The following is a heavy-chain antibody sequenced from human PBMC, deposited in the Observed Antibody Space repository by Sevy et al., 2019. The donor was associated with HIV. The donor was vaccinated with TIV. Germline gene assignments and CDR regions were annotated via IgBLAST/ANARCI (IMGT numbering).Heavy chain of an antibody. Sequence: GGSLRLSCAASGFTFSSYWMTWVRQAPGKGLEWVASIKQDGSEKYYVDSVKGRFTISRDNAKNSLFLQMNSLRGEDTAVYYCARDTTVTTGEDTYFYDGLDVWGQGTTVTISS. D-gene: IGHD4-17*01. CDR1: GFTFSSYW. CDR2: IKQDGSEK. J-gene: IGHJ6*02. V-gene: IGHV3-7*01. CDR3: ARDTTVTTGEDTYFYDGLDV.